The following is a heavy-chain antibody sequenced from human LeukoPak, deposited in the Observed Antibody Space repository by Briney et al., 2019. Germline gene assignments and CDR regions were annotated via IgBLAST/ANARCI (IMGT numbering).Heavy chain of an antibody. Sequence: GGSLKLSCAASGFIFDDYAMHWVRQAPGKGLEWVSLISWDGGSTYYADSVKGRFTISRDNSKNSLYLQMNSLRAEDTALYYCASSRGVPAAAFDYWGQGTLVTVSS. CDR2: ISWDGGST. CDR1: GFIFDDYA. J-gene: IGHJ4*02. V-gene: IGHV3-43D*04. CDR3: ASSRGVPAAAFDY. D-gene: IGHD2-2*01.